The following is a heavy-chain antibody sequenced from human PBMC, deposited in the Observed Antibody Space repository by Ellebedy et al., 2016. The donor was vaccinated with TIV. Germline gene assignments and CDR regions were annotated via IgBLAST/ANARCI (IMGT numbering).Heavy chain of an antibody. Sequence: GESLKISCAASGFPFRFYSMNWVRQAPGKGLEWISYMTSDMRTIYYADSVKGRFTISRDNGRGSLTLQMDSLRVEDTAVYYCARSVEYYFDSWGQGALVTVSS. J-gene: IGHJ4*02. CDR1: GFPFRFYS. V-gene: IGHV3-48*04. D-gene: IGHD2-15*01. CDR3: ARSVEYYFDS. CDR2: MTSDMRTI.